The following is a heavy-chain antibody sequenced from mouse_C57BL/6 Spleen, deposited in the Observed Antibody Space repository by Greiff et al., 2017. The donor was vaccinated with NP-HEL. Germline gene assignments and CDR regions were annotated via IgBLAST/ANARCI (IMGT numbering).Heavy chain of an antibody. CDR1: GFTFSSYA. D-gene: IGHD1-1*01. Sequence: EVHLVESGGGLVKPGGSLKLSCAASGFTFSSYAMSWVRQTPEKRLEWVATISDGGSYTYYPDNVKGRFTISRDNAKNNLYLQMSHLKSEDTAMYYCAREGDYYGSADYFDYWGQGTTLTVSS. CDR2: ISDGGSYT. J-gene: IGHJ2*01. CDR3: AREGDYYGSADYFDY. V-gene: IGHV5-4*01.